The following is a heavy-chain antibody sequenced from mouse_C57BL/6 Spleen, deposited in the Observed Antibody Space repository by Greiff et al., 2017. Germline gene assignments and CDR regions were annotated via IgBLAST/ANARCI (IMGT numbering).Heavy chain of an antibody. J-gene: IGHJ4*01. D-gene: IGHD1-1*01. CDR1: GFSLTSYG. CDR3: ARNSRGTTVVATDYAMDY. Sequence: VMLVESGPGLVQPSQSLSITCTVSGFSLTSYGVHWVRQSPGKGLEWLGVIWSGGSTDYNAAFISRLSISKDNSKSQVFFKMNSLQADDTAIYYCARNSRGTTVVATDYAMDYWGQGTSVTVSS. V-gene: IGHV2-2*01. CDR2: IWSGGST.